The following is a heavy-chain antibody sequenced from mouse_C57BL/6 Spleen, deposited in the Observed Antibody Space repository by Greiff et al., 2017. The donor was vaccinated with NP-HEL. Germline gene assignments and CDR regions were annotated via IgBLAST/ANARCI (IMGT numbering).Heavy chain of an antibody. D-gene: IGHD2-4*01. J-gene: IGHJ2*01. CDR3: ARAVYYDYGDYFDY. CDR1: GFTFSSYT. Sequence: EVQRVESGGGLVKPGGSLKLSCAASGFTFSSYTMSWVRQTPEKRLEWVATISGGGGNTYYPDSVKGRFTISSVNAKTTLYLQIRSLRSEDTALYYCARAVYYDYGDYFDYWGQGTTLTVSS. CDR2: ISGGGGNT. V-gene: IGHV5-9*01.